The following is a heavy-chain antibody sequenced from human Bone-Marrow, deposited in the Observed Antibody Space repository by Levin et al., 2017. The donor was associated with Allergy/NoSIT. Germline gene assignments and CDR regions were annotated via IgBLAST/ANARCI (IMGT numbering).Heavy chain of an antibody. D-gene: IGHD3-9*01. CDR2: INIDGSNT. CDR1: GFTFSSSW. CDR3: ARDFNWPEGY. V-gene: IGHV3-74*01. Sequence: GGSLRLSCAASGFTFSSSWMHWVRQGPGKGLVWVSHINIDGSNTAYADSVKGRFTISRDNAKNMLYLQMNSLRAEDSAVYYCARDFNWPEGYWGQGTLVIVSS. J-gene: IGHJ4*02.